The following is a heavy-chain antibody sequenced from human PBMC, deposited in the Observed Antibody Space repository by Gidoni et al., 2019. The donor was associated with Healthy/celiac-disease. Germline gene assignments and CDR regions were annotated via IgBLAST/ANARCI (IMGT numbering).Heavy chain of an antibody. Sequence: EAQLVESGGGLVKPGGSLRLSCAASGFTFSSYSMNWVRQAPGKGLEWVSSISSSSSYIYYADSGKGRFTISRDNAKNSLYLQMNSLRAEDTAVYYCARDRLGYSGAFDIWGQGTMVTVSS. CDR3: ARDRLGYSGAFDI. CDR1: GFTFSSYS. V-gene: IGHV3-21*01. D-gene: IGHD2-15*01. CDR2: ISSSSSYI. J-gene: IGHJ3*02.